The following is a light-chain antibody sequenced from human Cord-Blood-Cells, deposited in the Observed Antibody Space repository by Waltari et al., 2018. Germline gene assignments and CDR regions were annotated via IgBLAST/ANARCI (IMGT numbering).Light chain of an antibody. J-gene: IGKJ3*01. V-gene: IGKV4-1*01. CDR1: QSVLYSSNNKNY. Sequence: DIVMTQSPDSLAVSLGERATINCKSSQSVLYSSNNKNYLAWYQQKPGQPPKLLIYWASTREYGVPDRFSVSGSGTDFTLTISSLQAEDVAVYYCQQYYSTPPTFGPGTKVDIK. CDR3: QQYYSTPPT. CDR2: WAS.